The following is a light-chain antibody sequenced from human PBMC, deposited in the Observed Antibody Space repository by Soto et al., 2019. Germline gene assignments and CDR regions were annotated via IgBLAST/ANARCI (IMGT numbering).Light chain of an antibody. CDR1: SSDIGGHIS. Sequence: QSVLTQPRSVSGSPGQSVTISCTGTSSDIGGHISVSWFQQHPGKAPKLMIYDVSKRPSGVPDRFSGSKSGNTASLTISGLQAEDEADYYCQSYDNMMSPYNYVFGTGTKVTVL. CDR2: DVS. J-gene: IGLJ1*01. CDR3: QSYDNMMSPYNYV. V-gene: IGLV2-11*01.